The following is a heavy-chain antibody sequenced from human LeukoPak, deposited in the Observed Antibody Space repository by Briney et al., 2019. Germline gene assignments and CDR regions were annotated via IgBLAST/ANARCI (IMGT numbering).Heavy chain of an antibody. Sequence: GGSLRLSCAASGFTFSTYGMHWVRQAPGKGLEWVAFIRFDGGNKYYADSVKGRFTISRDNSKNTLYLQMNSLRAEDTAVYYCSGTIAASLRVFDYWGQGTLVTVSS. CDR1: GFTFSTYG. J-gene: IGHJ4*02. CDR3: SGTIAASLRVFDY. CDR2: IRFDGGNK. V-gene: IGHV3-30*02. D-gene: IGHD6-13*01.